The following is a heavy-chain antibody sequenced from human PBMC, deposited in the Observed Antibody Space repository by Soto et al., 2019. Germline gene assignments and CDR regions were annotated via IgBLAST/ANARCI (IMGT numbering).Heavy chain of an antibody. CDR1: GFIFGDFY. Sequence: GSLRLSCAASGFIFGDFYMTWIRQAPGKGLEWISEISGTTNYRNYADSVKGRFTVSRENAKNTLYLEMNSLRAEDTAVYFCARDRDTYGNGFFDYWGQGA. V-gene: IGHV3-11*05. CDR2: ISGTTNYR. J-gene: IGHJ4*02. D-gene: IGHD5-18*01. CDR3: ARDRDTYGNGFFDY.